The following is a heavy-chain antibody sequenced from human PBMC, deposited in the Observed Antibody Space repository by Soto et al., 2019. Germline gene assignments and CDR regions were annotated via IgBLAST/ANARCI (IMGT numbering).Heavy chain of an antibody. D-gene: IGHD3-3*01. V-gene: IGHV3-66*01. CDR2: IYSGGST. Sequence: PGGSLRLSCAASGFTVSSNYMSWVRQAPGKGLEWVSVIYSGGSTYYADSVKGRFTISRDNSKDTLYLQMNSLRAEDTAVYYCARDRLGGREYDFWSGYTDAFDIWGQGTMVTVSS. J-gene: IGHJ3*02. CDR3: ARDRLGGREYDFWSGYTDAFDI. CDR1: GFTVSSNY.